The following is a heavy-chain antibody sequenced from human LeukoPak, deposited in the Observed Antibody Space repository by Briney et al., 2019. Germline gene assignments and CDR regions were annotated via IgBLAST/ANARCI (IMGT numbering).Heavy chain of an antibody. CDR2: INSSSSYI. CDR3: ARGLEDIVVVPAENWFDP. CDR1: GFTFSSYS. J-gene: IGHJ5*02. D-gene: IGHD2-2*01. V-gene: IGHV3-21*01. Sequence: GGSLRLSCAASGFTFSSYSMNWVRQAPGKGLEWVSSINSSSSYIYYADSVKGRFTISRDNAKNSLYLQMNSLRAEDTAVYYCARGLEDIVVVPAENWFDPWGQGTLVTVSS.